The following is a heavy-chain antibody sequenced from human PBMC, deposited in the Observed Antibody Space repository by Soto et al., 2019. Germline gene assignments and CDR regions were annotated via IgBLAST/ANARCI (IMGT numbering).Heavy chain of an antibody. D-gene: IGHD1-26*01. V-gene: IGHV3-23*01. CDR1: GFTFTNFA. J-gene: IGHJ1*01. CDR3: ARDQGSFQH. Sequence: PGGSLRLSCAASGFTFTNFAMSWVRQAPGKGLEWVSAISGSGAGTYFADSVKGRFTISRDNSKSTLYLQMNSLRAEDTAVYYCARDQGSFQHWGQGTLVTVSS. CDR2: ISGSGAGT.